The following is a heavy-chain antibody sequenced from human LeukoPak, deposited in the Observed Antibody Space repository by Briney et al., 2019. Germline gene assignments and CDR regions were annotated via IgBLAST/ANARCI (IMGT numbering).Heavy chain of an antibody. D-gene: IGHD2-15*01. V-gene: IGHV3-7*01. CDR3: ARRYCSGGSCYLDAFDI. J-gene: IGHJ3*02. Sequence: PGGSLRLSCAASGFTFSSYWMSWVRQAPGKGLEWVANIKQDGSEKYYVDSVKGRFTISRDNAKNSLYLQMNSLRAEDTAVYYCARRYCSGGSCYLDAFDIWGQGTMVTVSS. CDR2: IKQDGSEK. CDR1: GFTFSSYW.